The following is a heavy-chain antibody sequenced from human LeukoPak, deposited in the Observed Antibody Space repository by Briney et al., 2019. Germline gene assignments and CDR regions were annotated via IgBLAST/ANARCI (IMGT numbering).Heavy chain of an antibody. J-gene: IGHJ5*02. CDR3: ARGSCPPYWRRNWFDP. V-gene: IGHV4-34*01. D-gene: IGHD2-2*01. CDR1: GASFSGYY. Sequence: PSETLSLTCAVYGASFSGYYWSWIRQPPGKGLEWVGEINHSGSTNYNPSLKSRVTISVDTSKNQFSLKLSSVTAADTAVYYCARGSCPPYWRRNWFDPWGQGTLVTVSS. CDR2: INHSGST.